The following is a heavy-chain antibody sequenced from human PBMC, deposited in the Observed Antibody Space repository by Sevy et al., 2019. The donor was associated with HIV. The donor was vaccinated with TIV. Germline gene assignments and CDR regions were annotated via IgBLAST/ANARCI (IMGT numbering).Heavy chain of an antibody. Sequence: ASVKVSCKATEYTFIDYYIHWVRQAPGQGLEWMGWINPKRGGANYAQSFQGRVTMTRDTSLNTIYMQLTSLRGDDTAVYYCAGGEIGYGMDVWGQGTAVTVSS. D-gene: IGHD3-16*01. CDR2: INPKRGGA. J-gene: IGHJ6*02. CDR1: EYTFIDYY. CDR3: AGGEIGYGMDV. V-gene: IGHV1-2*02.